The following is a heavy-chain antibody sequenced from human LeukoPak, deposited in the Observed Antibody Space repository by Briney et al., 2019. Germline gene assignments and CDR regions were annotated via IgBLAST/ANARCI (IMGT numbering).Heavy chain of an antibody. CDR2: ISDSGDDT. J-gene: IGHJ4*02. CDR3: AEAGIVGRTFRIDY. V-gene: IGHV3-23*01. D-gene: IGHD1-26*01. CDR1: RFTFRSYA. Sequence: GGSLRLSCAASRFTFRSYAMSWVRQAPGKGLEWVSSISDSGDDTYYADSVQGRLTISRDKVTNTLYLQMNSLSVEDTATYYCAEAGIVGRTFRIDYWGQGTLVTVSS.